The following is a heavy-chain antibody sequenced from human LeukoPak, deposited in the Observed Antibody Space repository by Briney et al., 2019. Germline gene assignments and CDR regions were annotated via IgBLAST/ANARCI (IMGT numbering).Heavy chain of an antibody. V-gene: IGHV3-9*01. J-gene: IGHJ4*02. CDR3: ARDFSIWARDRSDY. CDR2: ISWNSGSI. D-gene: IGHD3-16*01. CDR1: GFTFDDYA. Sequence: GRSLRLSCAASGFTFDDYAMHWVRQAPGKGLEWVSGISWNSGSIGYADSVKGRFTISRDNAKNSLYLQMNSLRAEDTAVYYCARDFSIWARDRSDYWGQGTLVTVSS.